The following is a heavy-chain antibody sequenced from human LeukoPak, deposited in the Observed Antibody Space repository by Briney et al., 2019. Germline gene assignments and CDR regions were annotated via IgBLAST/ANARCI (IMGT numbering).Heavy chain of an antibody. Sequence: GGSLRLSCSASGFIISNYAMHWVRQAPGKGLEYVSAISGNGGSTYYADSVKGRFTISRDNSKNTLYLQMSSLRAEDTAIYHCVKDLYKGDSSSWYYFDYWGQGTLVTVSS. V-gene: IGHV3-64D*06. D-gene: IGHD6-13*01. CDR3: VKDLYKGDSSSWYYFDY. CDR1: GFIISNYA. J-gene: IGHJ4*02. CDR2: ISGNGGST.